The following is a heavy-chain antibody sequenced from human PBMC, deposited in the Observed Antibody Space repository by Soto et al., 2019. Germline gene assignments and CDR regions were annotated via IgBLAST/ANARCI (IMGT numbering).Heavy chain of an antibody. V-gene: IGHV1-69*01. J-gene: IGHJ4*02. CDR3: ARGLAAAGAPLFDY. Sequence: QVQLVQSGAEVKKPGSSVKVSCKASGGTFSSYAISWVRQAPGQGLEWMGGIIPIFGTANYAQKFQGRVTITADESTSTAHMELSSLRSEDTAVYYCARGLAAAGAPLFDYWGQGTLVTVSS. CDR2: IIPIFGTA. D-gene: IGHD6-13*01. CDR1: GGTFSSYA.